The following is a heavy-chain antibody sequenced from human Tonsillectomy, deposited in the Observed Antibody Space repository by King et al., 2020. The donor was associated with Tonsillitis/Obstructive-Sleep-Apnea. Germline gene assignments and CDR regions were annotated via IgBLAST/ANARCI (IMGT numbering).Heavy chain of an antibody. D-gene: IGHD3-10*01. Sequence: VQLVESGGGLVKPGGSLRLSCAASGFTFSDYYMSWIRQAPGKGLEWVSYISSSSSYTNYADSVKGRFTISRDNAKNSLYLQMNSLRAEDTAVYYCAGDVGERELFEGYYYYYMDVWGKGTTVTVSS. J-gene: IGHJ6*03. CDR3: AGDVGERELFEGYYYYYMDV. CDR2: ISSSSSYT. CDR1: GFTFSDYY. V-gene: IGHV3-11*05.